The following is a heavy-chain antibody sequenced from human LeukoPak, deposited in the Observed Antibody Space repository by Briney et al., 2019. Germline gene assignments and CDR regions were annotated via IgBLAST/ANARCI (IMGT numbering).Heavy chain of an antibody. CDR3: ARHPAGSIHLRFLEWIID. Sequence: SETLSLTCTVSGGSISSYYWSWIRQPPGKGLEWIGEINHSGSTNYNPSLKSRVTISVDTSKNQFSLKLSSVTAADTAVYYCARHPAGSIHLRFLEWIIDWGQGTLVTVSS. CDR2: INHSGST. V-gene: IGHV4-34*01. J-gene: IGHJ4*02. CDR1: GGSISSYY. D-gene: IGHD3-3*01.